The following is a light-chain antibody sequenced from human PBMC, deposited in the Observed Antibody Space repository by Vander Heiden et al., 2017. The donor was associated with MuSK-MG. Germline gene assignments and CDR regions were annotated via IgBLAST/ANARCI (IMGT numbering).Light chain of an antibody. J-gene: IGKJ2*01. CDR3: QQYYSPFT. V-gene: IGKV4-1*01. CDR1: QSVLYSSNNKNY. Sequence: DIVMTQSPDSLAVSLGERATINCKSSQSVLYSSNNKNYLAWYQQKPGQPPKLLIYWTSTRESGVPHRFSGSGSGPDFTLTISSLQAEDVAVYYCQQYYSPFTFGQGTKLEIK. CDR2: WTS.